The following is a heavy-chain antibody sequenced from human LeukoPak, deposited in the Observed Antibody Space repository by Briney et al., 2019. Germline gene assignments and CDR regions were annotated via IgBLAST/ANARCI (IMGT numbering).Heavy chain of an antibody. CDR2: ISIVDYTA. Sequence: GGSLRLSCAASGFTFSSHAMNWVRHAPGKGLEWVSTISIVDYTAYYADSVKGRFTISRDNYKNTLYLQMNSLRAEDAAVCYCARRLGDNYANFYYYYMDIWGKGTTVTVSS. CDR3: ARRLGDNYANFYYYYMDI. D-gene: IGHD3-16*01. J-gene: IGHJ6*03. CDR1: GFTFSSHA. V-gene: IGHV3-23*01.